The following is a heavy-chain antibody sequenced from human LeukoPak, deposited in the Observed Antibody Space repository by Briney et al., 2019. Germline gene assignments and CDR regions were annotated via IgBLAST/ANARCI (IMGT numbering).Heavy chain of an antibody. CDR2: INHSGST. CDR1: GGSFSGYY. Sequence: PSETLSLTCAVYGGSFSGYYWSWIRQPPGKGLEWIGEINHSGSTNYNPSLKSRVTISVDTSKNQSSLKLSSVTAADTAVYYCARGQLELRRWGQGTLVTVSS. J-gene: IGHJ4*02. D-gene: IGHD1-7*01. V-gene: IGHV4-34*01. CDR3: ARGQLELRR.